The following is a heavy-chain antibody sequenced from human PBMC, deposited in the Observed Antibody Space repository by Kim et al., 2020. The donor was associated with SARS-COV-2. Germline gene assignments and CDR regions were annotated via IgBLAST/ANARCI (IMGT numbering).Heavy chain of an antibody. D-gene: IGHD6-19*01. V-gene: IGHV1-24*01. CDR3: ATASPFIAVAGTSGNWFDP. Sequence: ASVKVSCKVSGYTLTELSMHWVRQAPGKGLEWMGGFDPEDGETIYAQKFQGRVTMTEDTSTDTAYMELSSLRSEDTAVFYCATASPFIAVAGTSGNWFDPWGQGTLVTVSS. J-gene: IGHJ5*02. CDR2: FDPEDGET. CDR1: GYTLTELS.